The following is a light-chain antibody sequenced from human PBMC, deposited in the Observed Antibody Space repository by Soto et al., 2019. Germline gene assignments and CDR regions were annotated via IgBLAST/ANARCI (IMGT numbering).Light chain of an antibody. CDR3: QQYTNWPPWT. Sequence: EIVMTQSPATLSVSPGERATLSCRASQSVSNNLAWYQQKPGQAPRILIYGASTRATGVPARFSGSGSGTEFTITISSLQSEDFAVHYCQQYTNWPPWTFGQGTKVEIK. CDR2: GAS. J-gene: IGKJ1*01. V-gene: IGKV3-15*01. CDR1: QSVSNN.